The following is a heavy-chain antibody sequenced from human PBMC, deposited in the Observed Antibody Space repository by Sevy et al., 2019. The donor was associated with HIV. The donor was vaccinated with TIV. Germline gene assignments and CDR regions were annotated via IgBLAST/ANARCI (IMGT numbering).Heavy chain of an antibody. Sequence: GGSLRLSCAASGFSFSSYTMNWVRQAPGQGLEWVSSISGSSNYIYYADSLKGRFTISRANAKNSLYLQMHSLRADDTAVYFCARPYGSGSWEAFDVWGQGTVVTVSS. V-gene: IGHV3-21*01. CDR2: ISGSSNYI. CDR1: GFSFSSYT. D-gene: IGHD3-10*01. CDR3: ARPYGSGSWEAFDV. J-gene: IGHJ3*01.